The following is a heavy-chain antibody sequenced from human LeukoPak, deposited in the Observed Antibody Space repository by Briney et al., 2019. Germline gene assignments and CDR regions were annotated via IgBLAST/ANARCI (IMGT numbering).Heavy chain of an antibody. V-gene: IGHV3-33*01. D-gene: IGHD6-19*01. CDR1: GFTFSSYS. J-gene: IGHJ3*02. CDR3: ASRIAGLSGQQWLADAFDI. CDR2: IWYDGSNK. Sequence: PGGSLRLSCAASGFTFSSYSMHWVRQAPGKGLEWVAVIWYDGSNKYYADSVKGRFTISRDNSKNTLYLQMNSLRAEDTAVYYCASRIAGLSGQQWLADAFDIWGQGTMVTVSS.